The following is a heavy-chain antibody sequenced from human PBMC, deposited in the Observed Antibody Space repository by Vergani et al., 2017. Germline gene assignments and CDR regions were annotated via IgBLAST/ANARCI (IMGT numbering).Heavy chain of an antibody. CDR2: IYSGGST. CDR3: ARDSSSWYLGYFDY. Sequence: EVQLVESGGGLVQPGGSLRLSCAASGFTVSSNYMSWVRQAPGKGLEWVSVIYSGGSTYYADSVKGRFTISRDNSKNTLYLQMNSLRAEDTAVYYCARDSSSWYLGYFDYWGQGTLVTVSS. J-gene: IGHJ4*02. D-gene: IGHD6-13*01. V-gene: IGHV3-66*02. CDR1: GFTVSSNY.